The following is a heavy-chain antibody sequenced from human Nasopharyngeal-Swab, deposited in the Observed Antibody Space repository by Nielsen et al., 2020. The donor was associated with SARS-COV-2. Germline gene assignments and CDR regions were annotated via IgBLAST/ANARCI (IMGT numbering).Heavy chain of an antibody. CDR1: GFTFNNYW. D-gene: IGHD4-23*01. CDR2: INQDGTEK. V-gene: IGHV3-7*01. Sequence: GESLKISCAASGFTFNNYWMSWVRQTPGKGLEWVANINQDGTEKYYVDSVKGRFTISRDNAKNSLYLQMSSLRAEDTALYYCASGSGGDSRYWGQGALVTVSS. J-gene: IGHJ4*02. CDR3: ASGSGGDSRY.